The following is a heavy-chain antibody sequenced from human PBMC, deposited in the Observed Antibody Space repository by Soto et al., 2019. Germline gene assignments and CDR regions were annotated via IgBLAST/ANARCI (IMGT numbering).Heavy chain of an antibody. D-gene: IGHD6-19*01. CDR3: EKDLSARIAVAGPFDY. Sequence: QVQLVESGGGVVQPGRSLRLSCAASGFTFSSYGMHWVRQAPGKGLEWVAVISYDGSNKYYADSVKGRFTISRDNSKNTLYLQMNRLRAEDTAVYYCEKDLSARIAVAGPFDYWGQGTLVTVSS. CDR1: GFTFSSYG. CDR2: ISYDGSNK. V-gene: IGHV3-30*18. J-gene: IGHJ4*02.